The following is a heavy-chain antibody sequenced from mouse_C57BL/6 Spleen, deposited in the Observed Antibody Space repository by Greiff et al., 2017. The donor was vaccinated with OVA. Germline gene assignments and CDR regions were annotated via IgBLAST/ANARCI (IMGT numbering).Heavy chain of an antibody. CDR2: ISYDGSN. D-gene: IGHD2-13*01. CDR1: GYSITSGYY. CDR3: ARERVRGAYFDY. V-gene: IGHV3-6*01. J-gene: IGHJ2*01. Sequence: EVKLVESGPGLVKPSQSLSLTCSVTGYSITSGYYWNWIRQFPGNKLEWMGYISYDGSNNYNPSLKNRISITRDTSKNQFFLKLNSVTTEDTATYYCARERVRGAYFDYWGQGTTLTVSS.